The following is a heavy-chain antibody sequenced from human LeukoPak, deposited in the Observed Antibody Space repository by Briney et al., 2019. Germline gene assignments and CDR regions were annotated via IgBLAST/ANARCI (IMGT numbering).Heavy chain of an antibody. D-gene: IGHD6-13*01. CDR2: IIHSGST. V-gene: IGHV4-34*01. CDR3: ARGRYSSSWFRFPWFDP. J-gene: IGHJ5*02. Sequence: PSETLSLTCAVYGGSFSGYYWSWIRQPPGKGLEWIGEIIHSGSTNYNPSLKSRVTISVDTSKNQFSLKLSSVTAADTAVYYCARGRYSSSWFRFPWFDPWGQGTLVTVSS. CDR1: GGSFSGYY.